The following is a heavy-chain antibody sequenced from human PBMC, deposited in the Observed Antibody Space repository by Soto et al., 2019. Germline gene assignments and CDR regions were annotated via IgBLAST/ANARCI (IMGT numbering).Heavy chain of an antibody. CDR3: STSSRNEYHFAMDA. CDR1: GLSVSSSD. V-gene: IGHV3-53*02. CDR2: IYSGGST. J-gene: IGHJ6*02. Sequence: EVHLVETGGGLIQPGGSLRLSCAASGLSVSSSDMSWVRQASGKGLEWVSVIYSGGSTHDADSVKGRFTISRDNSKNTGHLQMNSLRVDDTAVYFCSTSSRNEYHFAMDAWGQGTTVIVSS. D-gene: IGHD6-6*01.